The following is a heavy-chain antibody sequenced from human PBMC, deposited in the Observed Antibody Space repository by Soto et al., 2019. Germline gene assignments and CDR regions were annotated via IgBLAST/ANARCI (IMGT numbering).Heavy chain of an antibody. V-gene: IGHV4-39*01. J-gene: IGHJ4*02. D-gene: IGHD5-18*01. CDR1: GASVSSNTFY. CDR2: IYYDGST. CDR3: ARHRYSYGVYYFDY. Sequence: PSETLSLTCTVSGASVSSNTFYWGWIRQPPGKRLESIANIYYDGSTYYNPSLESRVTISLDTSKNQFSLTLRSVTAADTAVYYCARHRYSYGVYYFDYWGQGTLVTVSS.